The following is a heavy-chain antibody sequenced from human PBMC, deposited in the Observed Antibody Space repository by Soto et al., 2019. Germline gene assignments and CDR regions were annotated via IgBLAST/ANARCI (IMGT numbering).Heavy chain of an antibody. CDR2: IYYSGST. CDR3: ARLHGYCISSSCHGHYAMDV. D-gene: IGHD2-2*01. CDR1: GGSISSYY. V-gene: IGHV4-59*08. Sequence: SETLSLTCNVSGGSISSYYWSWIRQPPGKGLDWIGFIYYSGSTDYNPSLKSRASVSIDTSKNQFSLKVTSVTAADTAVYYCARLHGYCISSSCHGHYAMDVWGQGTTVTVSS. J-gene: IGHJ6*02.